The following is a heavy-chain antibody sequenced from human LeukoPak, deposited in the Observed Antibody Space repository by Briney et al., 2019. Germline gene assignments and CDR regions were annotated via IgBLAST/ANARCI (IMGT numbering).Heavy chain of an antibody. CDR1: GFTFSSYG. CDR3: ARSLHYYYYGMDV. CDR2: IWYDGSNK. J-gene: IGHJ6*02. V-gene: IGHV3-33*01. Sequence: GRSLRLSCAASGFTFSSYGMHWVRQAPGKGLEWVAVIWYDGSNKYYADSVKGRFTISRDNSKNTLYLQMNSLRAEDTAVYYCARSLHYYYYGMDVWSQGTTVTVSS.